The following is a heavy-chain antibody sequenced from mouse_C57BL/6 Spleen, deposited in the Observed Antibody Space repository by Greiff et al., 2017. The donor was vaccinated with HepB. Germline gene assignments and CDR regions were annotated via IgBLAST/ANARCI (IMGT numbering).Heavy chain of an antibody. CDR3: AREAGSYWYFDV. V-gene: IGHV3-6*01. CDR2: ISYDGSN. CDR1: GYSITSGYY. Sequence: EVKLQQSGPGLVKPSQSLSLTCSVTGYSITSGYYWNWIRQFPGNKLEWMGYISYDGSNNYNPSLKNRISITRDTSKNQFFLKLNSVTTEDTATYYWAREAGSYWYFDVWGTGTTVTVSS. J-gene: IGHJ1*03. D-gene: IGHD1-1*01.